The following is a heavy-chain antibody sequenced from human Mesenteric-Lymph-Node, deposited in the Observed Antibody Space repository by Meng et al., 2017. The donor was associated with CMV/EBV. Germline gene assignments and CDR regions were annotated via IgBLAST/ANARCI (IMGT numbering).Heavy chain of an antibody. Sequence: GSLRLSCAVYGGSFSGYYWSWIRQPPGKGLEWIGEINHSGSTNYNPSLKSRVTISVDTSKNQFSLKLGSVTAADTAVYYCARANFPSYFDYWGQGMLVTVSS. CDR1: GGSFSGYY. CDR2: INHSGST. J-gene: IGHJ4*02. CDR3: ARANFPSYFDY. V-gene: IGHV4-34*01.